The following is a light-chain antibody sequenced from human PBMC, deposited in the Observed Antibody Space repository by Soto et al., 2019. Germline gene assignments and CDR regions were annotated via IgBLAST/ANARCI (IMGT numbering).Light chain of an antibody. Sequence: EVVMTQSPVTLSVSPGEKATLSCSASQSVSNNLAWYQQKPGQAPRLLIYFTSTRATGIPARFSGSGSGTEFSLTISSLQSEDLALYYCQQYNQWPLTFGGGTKVETK. J-gene: IGKJ4*01. CDR3: QQYNQWPLT. CDR1: QSVSNN. V-gene: IGKV3-15*01. CDR2: FTS.